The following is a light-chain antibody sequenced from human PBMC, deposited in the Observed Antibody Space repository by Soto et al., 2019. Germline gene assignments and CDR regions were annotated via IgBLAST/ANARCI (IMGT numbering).Light chain of an antibody. J-gene: IGKJ4*01. CDR2: DAS. V-gene: IGKV3-11*01. CDR3: QQRSNWPPGT. Sequence: EMVMTESPTILSVSPGERATLSCRASQSVSNYLAWYQHKPGQAPRLLIYDASNRATGIPARFSGSGPGTDSTLTISSLEPEDFAVYYCQQRSNWPPGTFGGGTKVDIK. CDR1: QSVSNY.